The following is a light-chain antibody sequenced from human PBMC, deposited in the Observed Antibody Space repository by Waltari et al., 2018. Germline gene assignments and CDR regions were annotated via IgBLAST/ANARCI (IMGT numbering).Light chain of an antibody. CDR3: QQYGSSLF. CDR2: GAS. Sequence: EIVLTQSPGTLSLSPGERATLSCRASQSVSSSYLAWYQQKPGQAPRPLIYGASSRATGIPDRFSGSGSGTDFTLTINRLEPEDSAVYYCQQYGSSLFFGQGTQLEIK. J-gene: IGKJ2*01. CDR1: QSVSSSY. V-gene: IGKV3-20*01.